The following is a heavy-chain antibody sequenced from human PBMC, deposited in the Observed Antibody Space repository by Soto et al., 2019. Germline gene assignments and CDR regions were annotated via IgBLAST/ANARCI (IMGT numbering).Heavy chain of an antibody. CDR2: ISAYNDNT. J-gene: IGHJ6*02. CDR3: ARAGIVQVSYAMDV. V-gene: IGHV1-18*01. CDR1: GYTFTSYG. D-gene: IGHD2-8*01. Sequence: GASVKVSCKASGYTFTSYGISWVRQAPGQGLEWMGWISAYNDNTNYAQKFQGRVTMTTDTSTSTAYMELRSLRSDDTAVYYCARAGIVQVSYAMDVWGQGTTVTVSS.